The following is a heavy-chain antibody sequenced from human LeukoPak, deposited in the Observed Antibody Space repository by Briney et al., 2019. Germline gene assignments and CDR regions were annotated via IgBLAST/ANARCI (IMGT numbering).Heavy chain of an antibody. CDR1: GYTFTGYY. CDR3: ARGRYCSDGNCYHNWFDP. D-gene: IGHD2-15*01. CDR2: INPNSGGT. J-gene: IGHJ5*02. V-gene: IGHV1-2*02. Sequence: ASVKVSCKASGYTFTGYYMHWVRQAPGHGPEWMGWINPNSGGTDYAQKFQGRVTMTRDTSINTAYMELSSLRSDDTAVYYCARGRYCSDGNCYHNWFDPWGQGTLVTVSS.